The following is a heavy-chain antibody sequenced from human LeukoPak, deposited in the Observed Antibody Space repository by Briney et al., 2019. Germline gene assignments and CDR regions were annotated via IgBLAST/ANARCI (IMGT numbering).Heavy chain of an antibody. J-gene: IGHJ4*02. CDR1: GFTFSNYW. CDR2: IKQDGSEK. Sequence: GGSLRLSCAASGFTFSNYWMSWVRQAPGKGLEWVANIKQDGSEKYYVDSVKGRFTISRDNAKNSLYLQMNSLRAEDTAVYYCATGGAQYYDYWGQGTVVTVSS. D-gene: IGHD3-16*01. CDR3: ATGGAQYYDY. V-gene: IGHV3-7*01.